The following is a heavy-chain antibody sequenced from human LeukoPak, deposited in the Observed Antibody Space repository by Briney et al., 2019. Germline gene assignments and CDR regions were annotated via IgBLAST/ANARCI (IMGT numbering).Heavy chain of an antibody. D-gene: IGHD2-2*01. CDR3: ARGGSRYQLLNWFDP. V-gene: IGHV4-38-2*02. CDR1: GYSISSGYY. Sequence: SETLSLTCTVSGYSISSGYYWAWIRQTPGKGLEWIGSIYHASSTYRNPSLRSRVTISVDTSKNQFSLNLTSLTAADTAVYYCARGGSRYQLLNWFDPWGQGTLVTVSS. J-gene: IGHJ5*02. CDR2: IYHASST.